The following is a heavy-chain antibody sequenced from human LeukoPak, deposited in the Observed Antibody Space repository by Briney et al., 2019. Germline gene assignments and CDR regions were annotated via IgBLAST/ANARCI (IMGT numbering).Heavy chain of an antibody. V-gene: IGHV3-21*01. CDR3: AREGVPCCSGGSCYPNWFDP. Sequence: GGSLRLSCAASGFTFSSYSMNWVRQAPGKGLEWVSSISSSSSYIYYADSVKGRFTISRDNAKNSLYLQMNSLRAEDTAVYYCAREGVPCCSGGSCYPNWFDPWGQGTLVTVSS. J-gene: IGHJ5*02. D-gene: IGHD2-15*01. CDR2: ISSSSSYI. CDR1: GFTFSSYS.